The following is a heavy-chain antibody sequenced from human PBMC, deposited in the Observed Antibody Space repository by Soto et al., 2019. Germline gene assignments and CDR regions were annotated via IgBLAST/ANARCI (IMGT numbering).Heavy chain of an antibody. CDR1: GFSFSSYW. J-gene: IGHJ4*02. CDR3: ARGYCTGGSCYRGC. D-gene: IGHD2-15*01. Sequence: ESGGGLVQPGGSLRLSCLASGFSFSSYWMNWVRQAPGKGLEWVATIKYDGSDKYYLDSVRGRFTISRENAKNSLYLQMNSLRAEDTAVYYCARGYCTGGSCYRGCWGQGTLVIVSS. CDR2: IKYDGSDK. V-gene: IGHV3-7*04.